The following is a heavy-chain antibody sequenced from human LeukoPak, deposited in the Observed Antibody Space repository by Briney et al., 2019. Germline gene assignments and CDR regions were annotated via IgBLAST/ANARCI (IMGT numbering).Heavy chain of an antibody. Sequence: GGSLRLSCAASGFSFSSYTMNWVRQAPGKGLEWVANIKHDGSEKYYVDSVKGRFTISRDNAKNSLYLQMNSLRGEDTAVYYCARDRDYYNYFEYWGQGTLVTVSS. CDR3: ARDRDYYNYFEY. D-gene: IGHD3-10*01. V-gene: IGHV3-7*04. J-gene: IGHJ4*02. CDR1: GFSFSSYT. CDR2: IKHDGSEK.